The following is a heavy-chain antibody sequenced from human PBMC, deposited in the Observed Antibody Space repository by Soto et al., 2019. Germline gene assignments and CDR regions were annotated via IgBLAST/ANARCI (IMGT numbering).Heavy chain of an antibody. CDR2: INAGNGDT. V-gene: IGHV1-3*01. CDR1: GDTFTAYS. D-gene: IGHD2-15*01. CDR3: ARGALRLGCSGGSCPTWFDP. J-gene: IGHJ5*02. Sequence: ASVKGSCKASGDTFTAYSIHWVLQAPVQMLEWVGWINAGNGDTKYSQKFQGRVTFTRDTSASTAYMDLSSLRSEDTAVYYCARGALRLGCSGGSCPTWFDPWGQGTLVTVSS.